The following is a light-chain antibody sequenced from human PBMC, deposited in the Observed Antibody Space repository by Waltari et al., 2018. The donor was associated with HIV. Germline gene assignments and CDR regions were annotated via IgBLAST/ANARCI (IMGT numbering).Light chain of an antibody. Sequence: SYVLTQPPSVSVAPGQTARITCGGNNIGSTNVHWYQQKPGQAPVLVVSDESDRPSGIPERFSGSNSGTTATLTLSRVEAGDEADYYCQVWDSSSDHYVFGTGTKVTVL. V-gene: IGLV3-21*02. CDR2: DES. CDR3: QVWDSSSDHYV. J-gene: IGLJ1*01. CDR1: NIGSTN.